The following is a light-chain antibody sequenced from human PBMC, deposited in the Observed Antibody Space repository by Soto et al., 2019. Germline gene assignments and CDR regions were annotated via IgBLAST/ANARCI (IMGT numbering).Light chain of an antibody. CDR2: GAS. J-gene: IGKJ2*01. CDR1: QSVSSRD. V-gene: IGKV3-20*01. CDR3: QQYDTSPPGYT. Sequence: DIVLTQSPGTLSLSPGERATLSCRTSQSVSSRDLAWYQQKPGQAPRLLIYGASNRATGLQDRFSGSGSGTDFTLTNGTLEPEDFAVYYCQQYDTSPPGYTFGQGNKLEI.